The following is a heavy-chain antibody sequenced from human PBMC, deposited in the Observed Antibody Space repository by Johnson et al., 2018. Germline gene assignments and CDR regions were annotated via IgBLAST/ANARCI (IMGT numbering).Heavy chain of an antibody. CDR3: ARDRYSSSSPLSSGDDYMDV. Sequence: QVQLVESGGGVVQPGRSMRLSCAASGFPFSSYAMHWVRQAPGQGLEWVAVISYDRSNKYYADYVKGRFTIAIDKSKNTMHLQMNSLRAEDTAVYYCARDRYSSSSPLSSGDDYMDVWGKGTTVTVSS. D-gene: IGHD6-6*01. J-gene: IGHJ6*03. V-gene: IGHV3-30-3*01. CDR2: ISYDRSNK. CDR1: GFPFSSYA.